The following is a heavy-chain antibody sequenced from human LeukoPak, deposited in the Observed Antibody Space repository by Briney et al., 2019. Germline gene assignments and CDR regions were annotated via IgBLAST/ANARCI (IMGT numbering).Heavy chain of an antibody. J-gene: IGHJ4*02. Sequence: ASVKVSCKASGYTFTGYYMHWVRQAPGQGLEWMGRINPDSGGTKYAQKFQGRVTMTEDTSTDTAYMELSSLRSEDTAVYYCATDIAAAPTGGFDYWGQGTLVTVSS. CDR3: ATDIAAAPTGGFDY. CDR2: INPDSGGT. CDR1: GYTFTGYY. V-gene: IGHV1-2*06. D-gene: IGHD6-13*01.